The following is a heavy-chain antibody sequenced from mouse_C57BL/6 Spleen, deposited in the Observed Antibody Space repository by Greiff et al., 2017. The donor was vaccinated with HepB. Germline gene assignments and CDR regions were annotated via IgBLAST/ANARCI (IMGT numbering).Heavy chain of an antibody. J-gene: IGHJ3*01. V-gene: IGHV1-26*01. Sequence: EVQLQQSGPELVKPGASVKISCKASGYTFTDYYMNWVKQSHGKSLEWIGDINPINGGTSYNQKFKGKATLTVDKSSSTAYMELRSLTSEDSAVYYCATNGYEFAYWGQGTLVTVSA. CDR2: INPINGGT. CDR1: GYTFTDYY. CDR3: ATNGYEFAY. D-gene: IGHD2-2*01.